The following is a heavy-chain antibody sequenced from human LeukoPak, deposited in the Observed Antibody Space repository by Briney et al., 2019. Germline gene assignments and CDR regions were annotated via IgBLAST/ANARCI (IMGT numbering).Heavy chain of an antibody. Sequence: GGSLRLSCAASGFTFSSYEMNWVRQAPGKGLEWVSYISSSGSTIYYADSVKGRFTISRDNAKNSLYLQMNSLRAEDMAVYYCARGSIVVVVAATGGDYWGQGTLVTVSS. V-gene: IGHV3-48*03. CDR3: ARGSIVVVVAATGGDY. D-gene: IGHD2-15*01. J-gene: IGHJ4*02. CDR2: ISSSGSTI. CDR1: GFTFSSYE.